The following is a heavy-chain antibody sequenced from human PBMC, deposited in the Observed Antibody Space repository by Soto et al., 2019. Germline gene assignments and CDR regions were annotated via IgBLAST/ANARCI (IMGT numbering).Heavy chain of an antibody. CDR1: GGTFSSYA. Sequence: QVQLVQSGAEVKKPGSSVKVSCKASGGTFSSYAISWVRQAPGQGLEWMGGIIPNFGTANYAQKFQGRVTITADEATSTADMELSSRRSEDTAVYYCARDGQDSSGYYYYYYGMDVWGQGTTVTVSS. V-gene: IGHV1-69*01. CDR3: ARDGQDSSGYYYYYYGMDV. J-gene: IGHJ6*02. CDR2: IIPNFGTA. D-gene: IGHD3-22*01.